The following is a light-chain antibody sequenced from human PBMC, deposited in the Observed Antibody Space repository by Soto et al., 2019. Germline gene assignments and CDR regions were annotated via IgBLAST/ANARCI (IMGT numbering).Light chain of an antibody. CDR2: GAS. CDR1: QSVSSN. Sequence: EIVMTQSPATLSVSPGERATLSCRASQSVSSNLAWYQQNPGQAPRLLNYGASTRATGIPARFSGSGSGTEFTLTISSLQSEDFAVYYCQQYRTFGQGTKVEI. J-gene: IGKJ1*01. CDR3: QQYRT. V-gene: IGKV3-15*01.